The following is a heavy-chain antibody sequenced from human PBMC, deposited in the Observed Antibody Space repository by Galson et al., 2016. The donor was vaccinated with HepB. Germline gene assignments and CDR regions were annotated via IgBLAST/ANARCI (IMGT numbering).Heavy chain of an antibody. CDR3: TRDASGWSAY. Sequence: SLRLSCAASGFTFSSYWMGWVRQTPGKGLEWVTNIRRDGGETYYVDSVKGRFTISRDNAKNSLYLQMDSLRGEDTAVYYCTRDASGWSAYWGQGTLVTVSS. J-gene: IGHJ4*02. D-gene: IGHD6-19*01. V-gene: IGHV3-7*01. CDR2: IRRDGGET. CDR1: GFTFSSYW.